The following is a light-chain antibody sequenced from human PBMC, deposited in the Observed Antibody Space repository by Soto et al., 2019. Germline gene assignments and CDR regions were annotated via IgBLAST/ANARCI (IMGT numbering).Light chain of an antibody. V-gene: IGKV3-20*01. J-gene: IGKJ3*01. CDR2: GAS. CDR1: QSISSTF. CDR3: QQYDSSPFT. Sequence: VLTQSPGTLSLSPGERATLSCRASQSISSTFFAWFQQKPGQAPRLLIYGASSRATGIPDRFSGSGSGTDFTLTINRLEPEDFAVYYCQQYDSSPFTFGPGTKVDIK.